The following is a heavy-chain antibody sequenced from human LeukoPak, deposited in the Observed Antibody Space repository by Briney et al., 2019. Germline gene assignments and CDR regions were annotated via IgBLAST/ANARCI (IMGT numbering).Heavy chain of an antibody. Sequence: GGSLRLSCAASGFTFNTYAMHWVRQAPGKGLEWVAMISYDGSSHYYADSVKGRFTISRDNSKNTMYVQMTSLRTEDTAVYYCAREQAIWFGGLQYYFYYMDVWGKGTTVTVSS. J-gene: IGHJ6*03. CDR1: GFTFNTYA. CDR2: ISYDGSSH. D-gene: IGHD3-10*01. CDR3: AREQAIWFGGLQYYFYYMDV. V-gene: IGHV3-30-3*01.